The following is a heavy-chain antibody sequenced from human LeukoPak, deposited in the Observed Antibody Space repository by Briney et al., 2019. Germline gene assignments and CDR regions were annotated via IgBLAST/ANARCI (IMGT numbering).Heavy chain of an antibody. J-gene: IGHJ4*02. Sequence: GGSLRLSCAASGFTFSSYAMHWVRQAPGKGLEYVSAISSNGGSTYYANSVKGRFTISRDNSKNTLYLQMGSLRAEDMAVYYCARVRDGSGWYTIGYWGQGTLVTVSS. CDR2: ISSNGGST. V-gene: IGHV3-64*01. CDR3: ARVRDGSGWYTIGY. D-gene: IGHD6-19*01. CDR1: GFTFSSYA.